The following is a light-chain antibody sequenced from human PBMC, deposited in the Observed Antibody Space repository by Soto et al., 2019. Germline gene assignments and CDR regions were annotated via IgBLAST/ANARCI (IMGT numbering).Light chain of an antibody. V-gene: IGKV3-20*01. J-gene: IGKJ1*01. Sequence: EIVLTQSPGTLSLSPGERATLSCRSSQSVSSNYLAWYQQKPDQAPRLVIYDVSGRATGILDRFSGSGSGTDFTLTISRLEPEDFAVYYCQQYGRSPTFGQGTKVEIK. CDR1: QSVSSNY. CDR2: DVS. CDR3: QQYGRSPT.